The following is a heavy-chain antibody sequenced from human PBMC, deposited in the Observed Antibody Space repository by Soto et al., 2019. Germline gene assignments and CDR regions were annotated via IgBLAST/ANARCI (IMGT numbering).Heavy chain of an antibody. V-gene: IGHV4-39*01. CDR2: IFYLGSS. D-gene: IGHD3-3*02. CDR3: ARHSLALRKNNWFDP. Sequence: SETLSLTCTVSGDSIISSDFYWGWVRQPPGKSLEWIGSIFYLGSSYYNPSLKSRVTMSVDTSKNQFSLRLRSVTAADTALYFCARHSLALRKNNWFDPWGQGSMVTVSS. CDR1: GDSIISSDFY. J-gene: IGHJ5*02.